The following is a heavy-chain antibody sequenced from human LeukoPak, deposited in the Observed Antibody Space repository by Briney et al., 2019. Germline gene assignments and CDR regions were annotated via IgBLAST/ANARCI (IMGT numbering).Heavy chain of an antibody. CDR2: IIPILGIA. Sequence: SVKVSCKASGGTFSSYAISWVRQAPGQGLEWMGRIIPILGIANYAQKFQGRVTITADKSTSTAYMELSSLRSEDTAVYYCARLYYDFWSGNGAFDIWGQGTMVTVSS. CDR1: GGTFSSYA. J-gene: IGHJ3*02. V-gene: IGHV1-69*04. D-gene: IGHD3-3*01. CDR3: ARLYYDFWSGNGAFDI.